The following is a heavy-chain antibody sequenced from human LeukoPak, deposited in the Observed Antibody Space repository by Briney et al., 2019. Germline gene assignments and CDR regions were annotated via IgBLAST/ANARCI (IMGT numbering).Heavy chain of an antibody. J-gene: IGHJ6*03. D-gene: IGHD3-3*01. CDR2: ISSSSSTI. Sequence: PGGSLRLSCAASGFTFSSYSMNWVRQAPGKGLEWVSYISSSSSTIYYADSVRGRFTISKDNAKNSLYLQMNSLRAEDTAVYYCARDGTVLRFLEWFYYMDVWGKGTTVTVSS. CDR3: ARDGTVLRFLEWFYYMDV. V-gene: IGHV3-48*01. CDR1: GFTFSSYS.